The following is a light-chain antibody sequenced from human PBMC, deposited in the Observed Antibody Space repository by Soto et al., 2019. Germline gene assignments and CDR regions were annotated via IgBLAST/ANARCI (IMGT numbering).Light chain of an antibody. Sequence: ELTHPPSVSVAPGQTARITCERNNIGSKSVHWYQHLPGTAPKLLIYGDNNRPSGVPDRFSGSKSGTSASLAITRLQAEDEADYYCQSYDISLHNYVFGTGTKLTVL. J-gene: IGLJ1*01. V-gene: IGLV1-40*01. CDR1: NNIGSKS. CDR3: QSYDISLHNYV. CDR2: GDN.